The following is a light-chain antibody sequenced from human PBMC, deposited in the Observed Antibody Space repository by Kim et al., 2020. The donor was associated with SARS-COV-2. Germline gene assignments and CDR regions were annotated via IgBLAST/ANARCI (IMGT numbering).Light chain of an antibody. J-gene: IGLJ3*02. Sequence: QSALTQPASVSGSPGQSITISCTGTSSDVGSYNHVSWYQQHPGKAPKLMIFDVSDRPSGVSTRFSGSKSGNTAPLTISGLQAEDEADYYCSSYTTSTALVFGGGTQLTVL. CDR2: DVS. CDR1: SSDVGSYNH. CDR3: SSYTTSTALV. V-gene: IGLV2-14*03.